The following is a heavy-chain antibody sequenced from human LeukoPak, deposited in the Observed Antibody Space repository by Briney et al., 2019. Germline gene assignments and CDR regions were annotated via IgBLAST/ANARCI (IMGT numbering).Heavy chain of an antibody. CDR3: ARIPYARNYYDSSGYYYFDY. D-gene: IGHD3-22*01. J-gene: IGHJ4*02. V-gene: IGHV2-70*11. Sequence: SGPALLKPTQTLTLTCTFSWFSLSTSGMCVSWIRQPPGKALEWLSRIDWDDDKYYSTSLKTRLTISKDTSKNQVVLTMTNMDPVDTVPYYCARIPYARNYYDSSGYYYFDYWGQGTLVTVSS. CDR1: WFSLSTSGMC. CDR2: IDWDDDK.